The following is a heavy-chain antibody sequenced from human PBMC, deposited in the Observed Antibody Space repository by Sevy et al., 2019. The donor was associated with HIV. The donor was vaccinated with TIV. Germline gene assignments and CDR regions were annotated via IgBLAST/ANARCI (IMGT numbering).Heavy chain of an antibody. CDR3: ASEAGYGSDSRPFDY. V-gene: IGHV3-33*08. CDR2: IWHDGNSE. D-gene: IGHD2-21*02. J-gene: IGHJ4*02. CDR1: DFSFSSNV. Sequence: GGSLRLSCVASDFSFSSNVMHWVRQAPGKWLEWVAVIWHDGNSEYYADSVKGRFTISRDNSKNTLYLQMNSLRGEDTAVYYCASEAGYGSDSRPFDYWGQGTLVTVSS.